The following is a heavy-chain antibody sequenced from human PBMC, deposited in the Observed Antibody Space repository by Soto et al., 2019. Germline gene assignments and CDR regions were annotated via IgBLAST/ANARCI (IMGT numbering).Heavy chain of an antibody. J-gene: IGHJ3*02. Sequence: QVQLVESGGGVVQPGRSLRLSCAASGFTFSSYAMHWVRQAPGKGLEWVAVISYDGSNKYYADSVKGRFTISRENSKNTLYLQMNSLRAEDTAVYYCARDDAGVFFAFDIWGQGTMVTVSS. CDR3: ARDDAGVFFAFDI. V-gene: IGHV3-30-3*01. CDR2: ISYDGSNK. D-gene: IGHD3-10*01. CDR1: GFTFSSYA.